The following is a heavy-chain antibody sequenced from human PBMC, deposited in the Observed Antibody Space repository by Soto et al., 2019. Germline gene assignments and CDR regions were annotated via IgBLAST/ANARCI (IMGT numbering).Heavy chain of an antibody. CDR3: ARHLTEANAKLRIPSGFDP. Sequence: SETLSLTCTVSGGSISSSSYYWGWIRQPPGKGLEWIGSIYYSGSTHYNPSFQGQVTISADKSISTAYLQWSSLKASDTAMYYCARHLTEANAKLRIPSGFDPWGQG. D-gene: IGHD1-26*01. CDR1: GGSISSSSYY. J-gene: IGHJ5*02. V-gene: IGHV4-39*07. CDR2: IYYSGST.